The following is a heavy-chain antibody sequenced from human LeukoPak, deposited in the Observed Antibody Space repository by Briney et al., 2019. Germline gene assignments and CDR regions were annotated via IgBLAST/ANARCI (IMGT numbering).Heavy chain of an antibody. V-gene: IGHV1-69*05. CDR3: ASFADYYDSSGYL. CDR2: IIPIFGTA. J-gene: IGHJ4*02. Sequence: GASVKVSCKASGGTFSSYAISWVRQAPGQGLEWMGGIIPIFGTANYAQKFQGRVTITTDESTSTAYMELSSLRSEDTAVYYCASFADYYDSSGYLWGQGTPVTVSS. D-gene: IGHD3-22*01. CDR1: GGTFSSYA.